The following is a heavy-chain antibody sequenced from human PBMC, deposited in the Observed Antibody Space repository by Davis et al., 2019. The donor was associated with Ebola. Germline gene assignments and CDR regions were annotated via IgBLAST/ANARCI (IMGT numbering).Heavy chain of an antibody. D-gene: IGHD2-15*01. V-gene: IGHV1-69*02. Sequence: SVKVSCKASGGTFSNYTFHWVRQAPGQGLEWMGRVIPILGIANYAQKFQGRVTITADKSTSTAYMELSSLRSEDTAVYYCAGGLVEVADYWGQGTLVTVSS. CDR2: VIPILGIA. CDR1: GGTFSNYT. J-gene: IGHJ4*02. CDR3: AGGLVEVADY.